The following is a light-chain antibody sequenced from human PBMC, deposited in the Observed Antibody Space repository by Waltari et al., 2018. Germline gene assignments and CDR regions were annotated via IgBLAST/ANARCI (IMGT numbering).Light chain of an antibody. V-gene: IGKV1-5*01. CDR1: QNINKW. J-gene: IGKJ1*01. Sequence: DIQMTQSPSTLSASVGDRGTVTCRASQNINKWLAWYQQKPGKAPNLLIYDASTLQSGVPSRFSGSGFGTEFTLAISSLQPEDFATYFCQHYNTYPPTFGQGTRVELK. CDR3: QHYNTYPPT. CDR2: DAS.